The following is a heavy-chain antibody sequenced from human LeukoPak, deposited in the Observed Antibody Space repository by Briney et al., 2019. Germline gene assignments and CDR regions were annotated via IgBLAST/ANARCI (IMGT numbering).Heavy chain of an antibody. CDR2: ISYDGSNK. J-gene: IGHJ4*02. V-gene: IGHV3-30*18. CDR1: GFTFSSYG. D-gene: IGHD3-22*01. CDR3: AKDPSYYYDSSGYYGGFDY. Sequence: PGRSLRLSCAASGFTFSSYGMHWVRQAPGKGPEWVAVISYDGSNKYYADSVKGRFTISRDNSKNTLYLQMNSLRAEDTAVYYCAKDPSYYYDSSGYYGGFDYWGQGTLVTVSS.